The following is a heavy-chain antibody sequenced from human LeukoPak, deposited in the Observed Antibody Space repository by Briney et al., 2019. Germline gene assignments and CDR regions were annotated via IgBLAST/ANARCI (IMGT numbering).Heavy chain of an antibody. CDR3: ARDSLYDDSSGELDY. CDR1: GFTFSSYS. J-gene: IGHJ4*02. D-gene: IGHD3-22*01. V-gene: IGHV3-21*01. CDR2: ISSSSSYI. Sequence: GGSLRLSCAASGFTFSSYSMNWVRQAPGKGLEWVSSISSSSSYIYYADSVKGRFTISRDNAKNSLYLQMNSLRAEDTAVYYCARDSLYDDSSGELDYWGQGTLVTVSS.